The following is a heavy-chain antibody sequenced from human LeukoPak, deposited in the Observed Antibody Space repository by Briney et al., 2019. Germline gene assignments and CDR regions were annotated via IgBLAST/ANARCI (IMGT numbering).Heavy chain of an antibody. J-gene: IGHJ3*02. V-gene: IGHV4-59*01. D-gene: IGHD3-10*01. CDR1: GGSISPYY. CDR2: ISYSGST. Sequence: SETLSLTCTVSGGSISPYYWSWLRQPPGKGLQWIGYISYSGSTKNNPSLKSRVTISVDTSKNQFSLKLTSVTAADTAVYYCAKEGAESFPDAFDIWGQGTMITVSS. CDR3: AKEGAESFPDAFDI.